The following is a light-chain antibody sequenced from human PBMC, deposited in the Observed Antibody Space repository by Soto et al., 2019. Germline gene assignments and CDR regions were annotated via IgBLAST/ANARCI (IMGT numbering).Light chain of an antibody. CDR1: SSDIGGYNY. J-gene: IGLJ3*02. CDR2: EVS. Sequence: QSALTQPASVSGSPGQSITISCTGSSSDIGGYNYVSWYQQYTGKAPKLMIYEVSNRPSGISNRFSASKSGNTASLTISGLQAEDETDYYCSSYTNSDTWVFGGGTKLTVL. V-gene: IGLV2-14*01. CDR3: SSYTNSDTWV.